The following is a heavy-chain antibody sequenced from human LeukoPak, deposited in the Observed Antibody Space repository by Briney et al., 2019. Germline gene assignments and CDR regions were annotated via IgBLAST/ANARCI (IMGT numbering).Heavy chain of an antibody. CDR1: GFTFSSYA. V-gene: IGHV3-48*04. J-gene: IGHJ4*02. Sequence: GGSLRLSCAASGFTFSSYAMHWVRQAPGKGLEWVSYISSSGSTIYYADSVKGRFTISRDNAKNSLYLQMNSLRAEDAAVYYCARDYGDDGDYWGQGTLVTVSS. CDR3: ARDYGDDGDY. CDR2: ISSSGSTI. D-gene: IGHD4-17*01.